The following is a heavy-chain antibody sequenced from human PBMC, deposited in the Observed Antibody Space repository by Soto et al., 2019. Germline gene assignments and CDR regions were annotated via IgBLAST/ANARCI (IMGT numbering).Heavy chain of an antibody. CDR3: ASRPSDRIYYGVFDY. CDR2: IKQDGSEE. Sequence: EVQLVESGGGLVQTGGSLRLSCIASGFTFSTHWMTWVRQAPGKALEWVANIKQDGSEEYYVDSVKGRFTISRDNAKNSLFLQMNSLSAEDTAVYYCASRPSDRIYYGVFDYWGQGTLVTVSS. D-gene: IGHD3-22*01. J-gene: IGHJ4*02. CDR1: GFTFSTHW. V-gene: IGHV3-7*03.